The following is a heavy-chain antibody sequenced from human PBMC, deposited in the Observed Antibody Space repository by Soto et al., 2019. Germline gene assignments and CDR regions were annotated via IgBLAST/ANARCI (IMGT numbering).Heavy chain of an antibody. CDR3: ARVSMGSGSYYNFDY. CDR2: IYHSGST. J-gene: IGHJ4*02. D-gene: IGHD3-10*01. V-gene: IGHV4-30-2*01. Sequence: ASETLSLTCAVSGGSISSGGYSWSWIRQPPGKGLEWIGYIYHSGSTYYNPSLKSRVTISVDRSKNQFSLKLSSVTAADTAVYYCARVSMGSGSYYNFDYWGQGTLVTVSS. CDR1: GGSISSGGYS.